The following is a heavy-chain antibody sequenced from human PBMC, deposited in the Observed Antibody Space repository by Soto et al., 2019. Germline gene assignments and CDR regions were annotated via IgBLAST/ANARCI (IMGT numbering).Heavy chain of an antibody. CDR3: ARDSLLAYFDCSGSARGGNWFDP. V-gene: IGHV3-33*01. CDR2: IWYDGSNK. Sequence: GGSLRLSCAASGFTFSSYGMHWVRQAPGKGLEWVAVIWYDGSNKYYADSVKGRFTISRDNSKNTLYLQMNSLRAEDTAVYYCARDSLLAYFDCSGSARGGNWFDPWGQGTLVTVS. D-gene: IGHD3-22*01. CDR1: GFTFSSYG. J-gene: IGHJ5*02.